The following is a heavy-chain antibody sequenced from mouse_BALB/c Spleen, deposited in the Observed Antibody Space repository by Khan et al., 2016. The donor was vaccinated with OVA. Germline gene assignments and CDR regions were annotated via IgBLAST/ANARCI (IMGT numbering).Heavy chain of an antibody. Sequence: VQLKESGPGLVKPSQSLSLTCTVTGYSITSGYAWNWIRQFPGNKLEWMGYISYSGVTSYTPSLKSQISINRDTSKNQFFLKLNSVTTEDTATYYCTRVNYYGYYFDYWGQGTTLTVSS. V-gene: IGHV3-2*02. CDR1: GYSITSGYA. J-gene: IGHJ2*01. CDR2: ISYSGVT. D-gene: IGHD1-1*01. CDR3: TRVNYYGYYFDY.